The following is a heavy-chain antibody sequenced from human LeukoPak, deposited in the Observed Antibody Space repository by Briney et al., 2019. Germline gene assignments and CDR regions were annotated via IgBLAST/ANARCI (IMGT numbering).Heavy chain of an antibody. CDR2: ISGSGGST. V-gene: IGHV3-23*01. D-gene: IGHD1-1*01. Sequence: SGGSLRLSCAASGFTFSSYAMSWVRQAPGKGLEWVSAISGSGGSTYYADSVKGRFTISRDNSKNTLYLQMNSLRAEGTAVYYCAKYGVSGPPFDYWGQGTLVTVSS. J-gene: IGHJ4*02. CDR3: AKYGVSGPPFDY. CDR1: GFTFSSYA.